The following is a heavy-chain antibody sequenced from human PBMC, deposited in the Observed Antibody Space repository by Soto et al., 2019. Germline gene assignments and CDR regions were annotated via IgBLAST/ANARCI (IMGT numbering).Heavy chain of an antibody. Sequence: QTPGQGLEWMGWISTFHGTTHYAQKIQGSVTMTTDTSMSTSYMELRSLTSDDTALYYCVIDTYDTPGYILDYWGQGTLVTVSA. D-gene: IGHD3-22*01. V-gene: IGHV1-18*01. J-gene: IGHJ4*02. CDR2: ISTFHGTT. CDR3: VIDTYDTPGYILDY.